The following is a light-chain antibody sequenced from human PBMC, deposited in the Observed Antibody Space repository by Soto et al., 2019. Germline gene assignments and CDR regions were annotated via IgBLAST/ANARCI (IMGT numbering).Light chain of an antibody. CDR2: GAS. CDR1: KRGRARY. V-gene: IGKV3D-15*01. CDR3: QQFNTAART. J-gene: IGKJ1*01. Sequence: CRAGKRGRARYLAWYHQKPGQAPRLLICGASDRATGIPDRFSVSGSGTEFTLTIRCLHSDESAVYNCQQFNTAARTFGQGTKVDIK.